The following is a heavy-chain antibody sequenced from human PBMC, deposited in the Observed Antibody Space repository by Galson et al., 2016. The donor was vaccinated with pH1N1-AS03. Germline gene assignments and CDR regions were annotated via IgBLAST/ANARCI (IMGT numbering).Heavy chain of an antibody. CDR2: ISSTGSNT. CDR3: AKYTIDWYEDY. D-gene: IGHD6-19*01. V-gene: IGHV3-23*01. Sequence: SLRLSCAASGFTVSSSHMNWVRQAPGRGLEWVSSISSTGSNTFYADSVMGRFTISRDNSKNTLYLQMNSLRAEDTAVFYCAKYTIDWYEDYWGQGTLVTVSS. CDR1: GFTVSSSH. J-gene: IGHJ4*02.